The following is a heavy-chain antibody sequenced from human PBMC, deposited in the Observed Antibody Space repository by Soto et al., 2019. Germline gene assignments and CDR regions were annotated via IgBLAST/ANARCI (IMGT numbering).Heavy chain of an antibody. V-gene: IGHV1-2*04. J-gene: IGHJ6*02. D-gene: IGHD6-19*01. CDR1: GYTFTGYY. CDR3: ARYLSSGWYSPVKDGSYGMDV. CDR2: INPNSGGT. Sequence: GASVKVSCKASGYTFTGYYMHWVRQAPGQGLEWMGWINPNSGGTNYAQKFQGWVTMTRDTSISTAYMELSRLRSDDTAVYYCARYLSSGWYSPVKDGSYGMDVWGQGTTVTVSS.